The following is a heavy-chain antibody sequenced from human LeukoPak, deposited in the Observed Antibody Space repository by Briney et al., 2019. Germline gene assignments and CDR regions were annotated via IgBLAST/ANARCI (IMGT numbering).Heavy chain of an antibody. J-gene: IGHJ6*02. D-gene: IGHD3-16*02. Sequence: GGSLRLTCTASGFAVSNNHVTWVRQAPGKGLEWVAVIWYDGSNKYYADSVKGRFTISRDNSKNTLYLQMNSLRAEDTAVYYCARDMITFGGVIAVYGMDVWGQGTTVTVSS. V-gene: IGHV3-33*08. CDR3: ARDMITFGGVIAVYGMDV. CDR1: GFAVSNNH. CDR2: IWYDGSNK.